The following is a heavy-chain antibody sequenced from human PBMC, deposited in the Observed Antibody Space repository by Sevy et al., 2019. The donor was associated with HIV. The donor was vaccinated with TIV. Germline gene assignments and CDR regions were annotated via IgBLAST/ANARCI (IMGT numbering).Heavy chain of an antibody. CDR3: ASFAGLSGYSYGYDY. Sequence: GGSLRLSCAASGFTFSSYAMHWVRQAPGKGLEWVAVISYDGSNKYYADSVKGRFTISRDNSKNTLYLQMNSLRAEDTAVYYCASFAGLSGYSYGYDYWGQGTLVTVSS. D-gene: IGHD5-18*01. CDR1: GFTFSSYA. J-gene: IGHJ4*02. CDR2: ISYDGSNK. V-gene: IGHV3-30*04.